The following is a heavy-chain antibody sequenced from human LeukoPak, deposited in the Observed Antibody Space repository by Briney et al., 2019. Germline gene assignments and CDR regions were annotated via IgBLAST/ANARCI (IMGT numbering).Heavy chain of an antibody. CDR1: GFTFSSYA. CDR3: ARVGAKVGTWDY. D-gene: IGHD1-26*01. CDR2: ISGSGGST. V-gene: IGHV3-23*01. Sequence: GGSLRLSCAASGFTFSSYAMSWVRQAPGKGLEWVSAISGSGGSTYYADSVKGRFTISRDNAKNTLYLQMNSLRAEDTAVYYCARVGAKVGTWDYWGQGTLVTVSS. J-gene: IGHJ4*01.